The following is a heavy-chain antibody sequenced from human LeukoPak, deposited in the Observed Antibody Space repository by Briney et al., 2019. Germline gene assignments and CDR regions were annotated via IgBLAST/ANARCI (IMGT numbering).Heavy chain of an antibody. J-gene: IGHJ4*02. Sequence: ASVKVSCKASGYTFTGYYMHWVRQAPGQGLEWMGWINPNSGGTNYAQKFQGRVTMTRDTSISTAYMELSRLRSDDTAVYYCARVGPMVAATYYFDYWGQGTLVTVSS. CDR3: ARVGPMVAATYYFDY. V-gene: IGHV1-2*02. D-gene: IGHD2-15*01. CDR1: GYTFTGYY. CDR2: INPNSGGT.